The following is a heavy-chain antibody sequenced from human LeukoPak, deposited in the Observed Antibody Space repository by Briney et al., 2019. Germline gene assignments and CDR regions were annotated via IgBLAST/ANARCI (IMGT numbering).Heavy chain of an antibody. CDR3: ARDWGYSYATHYFDY. D-gene: IGHD5-18*01. CDR1: GYSISSGYY. V-gene: IGHV4-38-2*02. J-gene: IGHJ4*02. Sequence: SETLSLTRTVSGYSISSGYYWGWIRQPPGKGLEWIGSIYHSGSTYYNPSLKSRVTISVDTSKNQFSLKLSSVTAADTAVYYCARDWGYSYATHYFDYWGQGTLVTVSS. CDR2: IYHSGST.